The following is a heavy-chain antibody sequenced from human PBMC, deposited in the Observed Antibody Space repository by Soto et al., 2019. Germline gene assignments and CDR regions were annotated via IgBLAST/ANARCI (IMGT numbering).Heavy chain of an antibody. CDR2: IATTGDT. Sequence: GGSLRLSCAASGFIFNNYNMHWVRQVTGKGLEWVSGIATTGDTYYPDSVKGRFTISRENARNSLYLQVDSLRAGDTAVYYCARGFCSNTNCQGVQDYYMDVWGRGTTVTVSS. D-gene: IGHD2-2*01. CDR3: ARGFCSNTNCQGVQDYYMDV. V-gene: IGHV3-13*01. J-gene: IGHJ6*03. CDR1: GFIFNNYN.